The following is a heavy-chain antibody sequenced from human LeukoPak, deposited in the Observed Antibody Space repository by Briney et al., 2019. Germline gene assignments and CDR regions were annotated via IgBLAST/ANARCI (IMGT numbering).Heavy chain of an antibody. Sequence: PGGSLRLSCAASGFTFSSYAVHWVRQAPGKGLEWVAIISYDGSNKYYADSVKGRFTISRDNSKNTLYLQMNSLRAEDTAVYYCASVDSYAYYFDYWGQGTLATVSS. D-gene: IGHD2-2*01. J-gene: IGHJ4*02. CDR3: ASVDSYAYYFDY. CDR2: ISYDGSNK. V-gene: IGHV3-30*14. CDR1: GFTFSSYA.